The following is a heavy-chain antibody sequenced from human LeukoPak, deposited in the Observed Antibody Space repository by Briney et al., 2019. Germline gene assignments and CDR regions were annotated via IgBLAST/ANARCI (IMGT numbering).Heavy chain of an antibody. J-gene: IGHJ6*03. V-gene: IGHV3-30*02. CDR1: GFTFSSYG. CDR3: PTFMVRGVIANMDV. D-gene: IGHD3-10*01. Sequence: GGSLRLSCAASGFTFSSYGMHWVRQAPGKGLEWVAFIRYDGSNKYYADSVKGRFTISRDNSKNTLYLQMNSLRAEDTAVYYCPTFMVRGVIANMDVWGKGTTVTISS. CDR2: IRYDGSNK.